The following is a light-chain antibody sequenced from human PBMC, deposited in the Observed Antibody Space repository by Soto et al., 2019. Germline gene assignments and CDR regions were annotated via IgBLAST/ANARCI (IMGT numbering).Light chain of an antibody. J-gene: IGKJ5*01. CDR2: KAS. CDR3: QQYESYSVT. Sequence: IQMTQSPSTLSASVGDRVTITCRASQSISSWLAWYQQKPGKAPNLLIYKASSLESGVPSRFSGSGSGTEFTLTISSLQPDDFATYYCQQYESYSVTFGQGTRLE. V-gene: IGKV1-5*03. CDR1: QSISSW.